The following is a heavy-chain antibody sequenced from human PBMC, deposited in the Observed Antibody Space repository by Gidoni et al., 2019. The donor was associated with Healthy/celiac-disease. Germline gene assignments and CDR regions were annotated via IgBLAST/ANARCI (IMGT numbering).Heavy chain of an antibody. Sequence: QVQLVQSGAEVKKPGASVKVSCKASGYTFTSSGISWVRQAPGQGLEWMGWVSAYNGNTNYAQKLQGRVTMTTDTSTSTAYMELRSLRSDDTAVYYCARDGGLGYCSGGTCWTWFDPWGQGTLVTVSS. D-gene: IGHD2-15*01. CDR3: ARDGGLGYCSGGTCWTWFDP. V-gene: IGHV1-18*01. J-gene: IGHJ5*02. CDR2: VSAYNGNT. CDR1: GYTFTSSG.